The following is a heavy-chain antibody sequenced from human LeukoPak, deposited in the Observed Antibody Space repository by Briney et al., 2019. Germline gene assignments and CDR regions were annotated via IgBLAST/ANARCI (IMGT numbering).Heavy chain of an antibody. Sequence: PGGSLRLSCAASGFTFSSYGMHWVRQAPGKGLEWVAVIWYDGSNKYYADSVKGRFTISRDNSKNTLYLQMNSLRAEDTAVYYCARLKSLFGEFLGLDYWGQGTLVTVSS. V-gene: IGHV3-33*01. CDR2: IWYDGSNK. D-gene: IGHD3-10*02. CDR3: ARLKSLFGEFLGLDY. CDR1: GFTFSSYG. J-gene: IGHJ4*02.